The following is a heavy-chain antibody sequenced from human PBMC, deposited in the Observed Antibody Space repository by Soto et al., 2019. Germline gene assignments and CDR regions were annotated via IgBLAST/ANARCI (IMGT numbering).Heavy chain of an antibody. V-gene: IGHV3-30-3*01. CDR1: GFTFSSYA. J-gene: IGHJ3*02. CDR2: ISYDGSNK. Sequence: QVQLVESGGGVVQPGRSLRLSCAASGFTFSSYAMHWVRQAPGKGLEWVAVISYDGSNKYYADSVKGRFTISRDNSKNTLYLQMNSLRAEDTAVYYCARGYCSGGSCSSAAFDIWGQGTMVTVSS. D-gene: IGHD2-15*01. CDR3: ARGYCSGGSCSSAAFDI.